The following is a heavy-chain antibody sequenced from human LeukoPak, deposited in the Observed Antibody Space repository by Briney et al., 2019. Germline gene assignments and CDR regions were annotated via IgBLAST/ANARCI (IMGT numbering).Heavy chain of an antibody. CDR3: ARDLGYSSSWYGNDY. Sequence: SETLSLTCSVSGGSVSSSTYYWGWIRQPPGKGLEWIGRIYISGSTNYNPSLKSRVTMSVDTSKNQFSLKLSSVTAADTAVYYCARDLGYSSSWYGNDYWGQGTLVTVSS. D-gene: IGHD6-13*01. V-gene: IGHV4-39*07. CDR1: GGSVSSSTYY. CDR2: IYISGST. J-gene: IGHJ4*02.